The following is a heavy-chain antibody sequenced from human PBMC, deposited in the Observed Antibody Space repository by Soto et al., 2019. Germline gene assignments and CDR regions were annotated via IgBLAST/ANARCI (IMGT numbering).Heavy chain of an antibody. Sequence: PSETLSLTCAASGYSISSGYYCGWIRQPPGKGLEWIGSIYHSGSTYYNPSLKSRVTISVDTSKNQFSLKLSSVTAADTAVYYCARANYYFDYWGQGTLVTVSS. CDR3: ARANYYFDY. CDR2: IYHSGST. CDR1: GYSISSGYY. J-gene: IGHJ4*02. D-gene: IGHD1-1*01. V-gene: IGHV4-38-2*01.